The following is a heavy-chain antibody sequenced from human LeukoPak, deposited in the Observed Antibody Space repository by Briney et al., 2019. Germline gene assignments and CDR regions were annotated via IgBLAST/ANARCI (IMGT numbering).Heavy chain of an antibody. D-gene: IGHD3-22*01. J-gene: IGHJ4*02. CDR2: IKEDGSET. CDR1: GFIFKKYW. Sequence: GESLRLSCAASGFIFKKYWMNWVRQVPGKGLECLANIKEDGSETYYADSVKGRFTISRDNSKNTLYLQMNSLRAEDTAVYYCAKEGSGGYHPFDNWGQGTLVTVSS. V-gene: IGHV3-7*01. CDR3: AKEGSGGYHPFDN.